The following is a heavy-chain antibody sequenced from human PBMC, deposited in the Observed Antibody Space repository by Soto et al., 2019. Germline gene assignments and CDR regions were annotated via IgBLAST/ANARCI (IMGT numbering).Heavy chain of an antibody. V-gene: IGHV1-69*13. CDR1: GGTFSSYA. J-gene: IGHJ6*02. CDR3: ARDLLNYYDSSGYYYRNYYYYYGMDV. Sequence: ASVKVSCKASGGTFSSYAISWVRQAPGQGLEWMGGIITIFGTANYAQKFQGRVTITADESTSTAYMELSSLRSEDTAVYYCARDLLNYYDSSGYYYRNYYYYYGMDVWGQGTTVTVSS. CDR2: IITIFGTA. D-gene: IGHD3-22*01.